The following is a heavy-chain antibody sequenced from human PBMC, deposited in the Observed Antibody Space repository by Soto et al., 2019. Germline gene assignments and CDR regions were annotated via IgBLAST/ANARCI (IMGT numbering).Heavy chain of an antibody. D-gene: IGHD1-20*01. V-gene: IGHV1-18*01. J-gene: IGHJ2*01. CDR2: ISAYNANT. Sequence: QVHLVQSGAEVKKPGASVKVSCKASGYTLTRYGITWERQAPGQGLEWMGSISAYNANTNYAQKLQGRLTMTTDTSTSTAYMELRSLTYDDTAGYYCAREVFRYFDLWGRGTLVSVSS. CDR3: AREVFRYFDL. CDR1: GYTLTRYG.